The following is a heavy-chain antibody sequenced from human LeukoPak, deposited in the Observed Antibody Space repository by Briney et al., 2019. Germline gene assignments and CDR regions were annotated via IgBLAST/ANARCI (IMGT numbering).Heavy chain of an antibody. V-gene: IGHV3-30-3*01. CDR1: GFTFSSYA. D-gene: IGHD6-13*01. CDR2: ISYDGSNK. Sequence: GGSLRLSCAASGFTFSSYAMHWVRQAPGKGLEWVAVISYDGSNKYYADSVKGRFTISRDNSKNMLYLQMNSLRAEDTAVYYCARVIRIRAAGFCGMDVWGQGTTVTVSS. J-gene: IGHJ6*02. CDR3: ARVIRIRAAGFCGMDV.